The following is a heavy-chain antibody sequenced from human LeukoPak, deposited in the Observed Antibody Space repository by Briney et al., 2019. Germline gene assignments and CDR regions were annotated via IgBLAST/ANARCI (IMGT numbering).Heavy chain of an antibody. CDR1: GFTFSGHW. V-gene: IGHV3-74*01. Sequence: GGSLRLSCAASGFTFSGHWMQWVRQAPGKGLVWVSRIDNDGGTTSYADSVKGRFTISRDNAKNTLYLQMNSLKAEDTGVYYCGREYWGSLNYWGQGTLVTVSS. CDR2: IDNDGGTT. J-gene: IGHJ4*02. D-gene: IGHD2-15*01. CDR3: GREYWGSLNY.